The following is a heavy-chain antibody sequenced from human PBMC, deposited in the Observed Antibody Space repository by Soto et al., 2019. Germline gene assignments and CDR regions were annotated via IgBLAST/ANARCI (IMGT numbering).Heavy chain of an antibody. CDR1: GFTFNSYS. CDR2: ISSNGGST. CDR3: VKDQGGYSGYVFDY. J-gene: IGHJ4*02. V-gene: IGHV3-64D*06. Sequence: GGSLRLSCAASGFTFNSYSMNWVRQAPGKGLEYVSAISSNGGSTYYADSVKGRFTISRDNSKNTLYLQMSSLRAEDTAVYYCVKDQGGYSGYVFDYWGQGTLVTVSS. D-gene: IGHD5-12*01.